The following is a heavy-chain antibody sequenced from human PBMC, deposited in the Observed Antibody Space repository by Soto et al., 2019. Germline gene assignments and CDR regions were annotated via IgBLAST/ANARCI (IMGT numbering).Heavy chain of an antibody. Sequence: PGGSLRLSCAASGFTFSSYSMNWVRQAPGKGLEWVSSISSSSSYIYYADSVKGRFTISRDNAKNSLYLQMNSLRAEDTAVYYCARVDTAMVDFDYWGQGTLVPVSS. CDR2: ISSSSSYI. J-gene: IGHJ4*02. V-gene: IGHV3-21*01. CDR3: ARVDTAMVDFDY. CDR1: GFTFSSYS. D-gene: IGHD5-18*01.